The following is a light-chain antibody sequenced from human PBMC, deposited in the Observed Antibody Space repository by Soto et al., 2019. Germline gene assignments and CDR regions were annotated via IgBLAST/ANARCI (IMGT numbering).Light chain of an antibody. CDR2: GAS. Sequence: EIVFPLSKRTLSFSPGERPTVSCRASQSVSISLAWYQQKPGQAPRLLIYGASSRATGIPDRFSGSGSGTDFTLTISRLEPEDFAVYYCQQFDGSSRTFGQGTKVDIK. J-gene: IGKJ1*01. CDR1: QSVSIS. CDR3: QQFDGSSRT. V-gene: IGKV3-20*01.